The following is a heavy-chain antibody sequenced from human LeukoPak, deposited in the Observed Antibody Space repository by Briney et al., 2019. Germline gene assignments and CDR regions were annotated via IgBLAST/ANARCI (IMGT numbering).Heavy chain of an antibody. Sequence: PGGSLRLSCAASGFTFSSYAMSWVRQAPGKGLEWVSAISGSGGSTYYADSVKGRFTISRDNSKNTLYLQMNSLRAEDTAVYYCARDSASIAVAGTQDYWGQGTLVTVSS. CDR2: ISGSGGST. CDR3: ARDSASIAVAGTQDY. CDR1: GFTFSSYA. J-gene: IGHJ4*02. D-gene: IGHD6-19*01. V-gene: IGHV3-23*01.